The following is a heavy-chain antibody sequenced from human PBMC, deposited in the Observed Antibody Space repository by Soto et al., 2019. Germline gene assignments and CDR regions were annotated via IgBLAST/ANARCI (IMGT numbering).Heavy chain of an antibody. Sequence: SETLSLTCSVSGDSVSSGDYYWSWIRQPPGKGLEWIGHVYFSGSTNYIPSLKSRLTMSVDTAKNQFSLKLNSVTAADTAVYYCAATYFYDSSGYYYFDYSCQGPLVSVS. CDR2: VYFSGST. J-gene: IGHJ4*02. D-gene: IGHD3-22*01. CDR3: AATYFYDSSGYYYFDY. CDR1: GDSVSSGDYY. V-gene: IGHV4-61*08.